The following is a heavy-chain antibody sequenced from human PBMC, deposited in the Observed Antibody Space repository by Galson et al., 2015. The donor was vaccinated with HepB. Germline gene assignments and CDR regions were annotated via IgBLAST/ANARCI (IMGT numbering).Heavy chain of an antibody. Sequence: SLRLSCAASGFRISNFEMHWVRQAPGKGLEWLSSIRDGIHYADSVKGRFTISRDTSKNMVYLQMNSLRAEDTAVYYCLKGGWGSVFDVWGLGTMVTVSS. CDR3: LKGGWGSVFDV. V-gene: IGHV3-23*01. CDR2: IRDGI. J-gene: IGHJ3*01. D-gene: IGHD7-27*01. CDR1: GFRISNFE.